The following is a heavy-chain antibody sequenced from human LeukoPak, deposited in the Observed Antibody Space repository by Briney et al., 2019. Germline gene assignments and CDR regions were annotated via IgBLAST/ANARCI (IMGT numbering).Heavy chain of an antibody. J-gene: IGHJ4*02. CDR1: GYTFTGYY. CDR3: ARGAYYYDSSAHHDY. D-gene: IGHD3-22*01. V-gene: IGHV1-2*02. CDR2: INPNSGGT. Sequence: GASVKVSCKASGYTFTGYYMHWVRQAPGQGREWMGWINPNSGGTNYAQKFQGRVTMTRDTSISTAYMELSRLRSDDTAVYYCARGAYYYDSSAHHDYWGQGTLVTVSS.